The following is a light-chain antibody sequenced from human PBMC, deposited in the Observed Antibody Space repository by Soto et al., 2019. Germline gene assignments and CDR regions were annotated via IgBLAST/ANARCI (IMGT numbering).Light chain of an antibody. CDR2: EVS. Sequence: QSVLTQPASVSGSPGQSITISCTGTSSDVGGYNYVSWYQQQSGKAPKLMIHEVSNRPSGVSNRFSGSKSGNTASLTISGLQAEDEADYYCSSYAGRYTYVFGTGTKLTVL. CDR3: SSYAGRYTYV. J-gene: IGLJ1*01. V-gene: IGLV2-14*01. CDR1: SSDVGGYNY.